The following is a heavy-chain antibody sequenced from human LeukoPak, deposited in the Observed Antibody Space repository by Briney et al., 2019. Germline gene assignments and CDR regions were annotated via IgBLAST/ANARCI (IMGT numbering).Heavy chain of an antibody. J-gene: IGHJ3*02. CDR2: IYTSGST. V-gene: IGHV4-61*02. D-gene: IGHD3-10*01. CDR3: ARQGGGWFGEPHI. Sequence: SQTLSLTCTVSGGSISSGSYYWSWIRQPAGKGLEWIGRIYTSGSTNYNPSLKSRVTISVDTSKNQFSLKLSSVTAADTAVYYCARQGGGWFGEPHIWGQGTMVTVSS. CDR1: GGSISSGSYY.